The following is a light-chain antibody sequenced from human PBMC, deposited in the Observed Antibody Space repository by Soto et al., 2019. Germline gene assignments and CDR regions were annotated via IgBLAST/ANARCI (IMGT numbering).Light chain of an antibody. J-gene: IGLJ3*02. CDR2: KNN. CDR1: SSNIGSYH. CDR3: ASWDDSLSLL. Sequence: QSVLTQPPSASGTPGQRVTISCSGSSSNIGSYHVFWYQQLPGTAPKLLIYKNNQRPSGVPDRFSGSKSGTSASLAISGLRSEDEADYYCASWDDSLSLLFGGGTKLTVL. V-gene: IGLV1-47*01.